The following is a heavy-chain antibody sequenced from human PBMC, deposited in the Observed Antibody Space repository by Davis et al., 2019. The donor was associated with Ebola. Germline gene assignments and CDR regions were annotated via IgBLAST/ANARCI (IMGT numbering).Heavy chain of an antibody. J-gene: IGHJ4*02. CDR1: GFSFSSYE. CDR3: ARGPLTALDY. D-gene: IGHD3-9*01. V-gene: IGHV3-48*03. Sequence: PGGSLRLSCAASGFSFSSYEMTWVRQAPGGGLEWVSYIGPSGSDIAYADSVRGRFTISRDNAKNSLFLQMNSLRAEDTAIYYCARGPLTALDYWGQGTLVTVSS. CDR2: IGPSGSDI.